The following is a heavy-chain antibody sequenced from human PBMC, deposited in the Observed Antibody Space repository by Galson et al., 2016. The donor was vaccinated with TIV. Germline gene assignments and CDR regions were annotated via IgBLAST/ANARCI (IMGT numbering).Heavy chain of an antibody. CDR2: TYYRSKWYN. CDR3: ARDRTLPGYYYNGMDV. CDR1: GDSVSSHSA. V-gene: IGHV6-1*01. Sequence: CAISGDSVSSHSAWNWIRQSPSRGLEWLGRTYYRSKWYNDYALSVKSRITINPDTSKNQFSLQLYSMTPEDTAVYYCARDRTLPGYYYNGMDVWGQGTTVTVSS. J-gene: IGHJ6*02. D-gene: IGHD1/OR15-1a*01.